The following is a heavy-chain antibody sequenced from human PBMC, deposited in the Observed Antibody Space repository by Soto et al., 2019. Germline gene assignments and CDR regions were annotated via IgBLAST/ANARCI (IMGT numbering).Heavy chain of an antibody. CDR3: ARIQGRSIAAAGPDY. CDR1: GGSISSSNW. D-gene: IGHD6-13*01. V-gene: IGHV4-4*02. J-gene: IGHJ4*02. Sequence: SETLSLTCAVSGGSISSSNWWSWVRQPPGKGLEWIGEIYHSGSTNYNPSLKSRVTISVDKSKNQFSLKLSSVTTADTAVHYCARIQGRSIAAAGPDYWGQGTLVTVSS. CDR2: IYHSGST.